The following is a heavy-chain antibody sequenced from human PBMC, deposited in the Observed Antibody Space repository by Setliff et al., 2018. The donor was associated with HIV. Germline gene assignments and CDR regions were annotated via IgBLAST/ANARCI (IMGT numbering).Heavy chain of an antibody. V-gene: IGHV4-4*02. J-gene: IGHJ6*03. CDR1: GGSISSSNW. CDR3: ARYYYDRRGSSAPYYFMDV. CDR2: IYHSGSA. Sequence: PSETLSLTCAVSGGSISSSNWWTWVRQPPGKGLEWVGEIYHSGSANYNPSLKSRVTISVDKSKNQFSLKLTSVTAADTAVYYCARYYYDRRGSSAPYYFMDVWGKGTTVTVSS. D-gene: IGHD3-22*01.